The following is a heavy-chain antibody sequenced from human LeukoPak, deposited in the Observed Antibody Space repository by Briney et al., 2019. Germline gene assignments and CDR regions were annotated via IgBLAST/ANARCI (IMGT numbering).Heavy chain of an antibody. J-gene: IGHJ4*02. CDR3: ARAPPFDYDILTGYPFDY. CDR1: GFTVSSNY. D-gene: IGHD3-9*01. V-gene: IGHV3-53*01. CDR2: IYSGGST. Sequence: GGSPRLSCAASGFTVSSNYMSWVRQAPGKGLEWVSVIYSGGSTYYADSVKGRFTISRDNSKNTLYLQMNSLRAEDTAVYYCARAPPFDYDILTGYPFDYWGQGTLVTVSS.